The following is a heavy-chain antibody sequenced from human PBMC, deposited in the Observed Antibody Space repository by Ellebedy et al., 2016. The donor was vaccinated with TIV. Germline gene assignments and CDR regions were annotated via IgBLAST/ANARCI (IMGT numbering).Heavy chain of an antibody. V-gene: IGHV4-34*01. Sequence: SETLSLTCAVYGGSFSGYYWSWIRQPPGKGLEWIGEINHSGSTNYNPSLKSRVTISVDTSKNQFSLKLSSVTAADTAVYYCARGVGKRITMVRGVVSFDYWGQGTLVTVSS. D-gene: IGHD3-10*01. J-gene: IGHJ4*02. CDR3: ARGVGKRITMVRGVVSFDY. CDR2: INHSGST. CDR1: GGSFSGYY.